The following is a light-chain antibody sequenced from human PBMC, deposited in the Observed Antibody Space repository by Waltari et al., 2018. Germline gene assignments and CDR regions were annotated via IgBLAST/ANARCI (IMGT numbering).Light chain of an antibody. V-gene: IGLV2-14*01. CDR3: SSYTSSSTSYV. J-gene: IGLJ1*01. CDR1: SSDVGGYNY. CDR2: EFS. Sequence: QSALTQPASVSGSPGQSITISCTGTSSDVGGYNYVSWYQQHPGKAPKLMILEFSKRPSGVSNRFSGSKSGNTASLTISGLQAEDEADYYVSSYTSSSTSYVFGTGTKVTVL.